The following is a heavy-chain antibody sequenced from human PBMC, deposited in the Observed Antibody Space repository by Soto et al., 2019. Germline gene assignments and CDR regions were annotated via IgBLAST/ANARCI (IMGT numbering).Heavy chain of an antibody. CDR3: ARRPMGYTRTYYYYYMEV. D-gene: IGHD6-13*01. V-gene: IGHV4-34*01. J-gene: IGHJ6*03. CDR2: INHSGST. Sequence: QVQLQQWGAGLLKPSETLSLTCAVYGGSFSGYYWSWIRQPPGKGLEWIGEINHSGSTNYNPSLKSRVTISVDTSKTQFSLKLSSVTAADTAVYYCARRPMGYTRTYYYYYMEVWGKGTTVTVSS. CDR1: GGSFSGYY.